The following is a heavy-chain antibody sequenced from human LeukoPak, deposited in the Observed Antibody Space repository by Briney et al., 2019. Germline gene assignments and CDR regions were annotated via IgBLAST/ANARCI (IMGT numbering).Heavy chain of an antibody. CDR1: GGSISSNY. CDR3: ARGAGWYDS. Sequence: SETLSLTCTVSGGSISSNYRSWLRQPPGKGLEWIGYIHYTGTTRYNPSLNGRVTISVDTSKNQFSLKLRSVTAADTAVYYCARGAGWYDSWGQGTLIAVSS. CDR2: IHYTGTT. V-gene: IGHV4-59*01. J-gene: IGHJ5*01.